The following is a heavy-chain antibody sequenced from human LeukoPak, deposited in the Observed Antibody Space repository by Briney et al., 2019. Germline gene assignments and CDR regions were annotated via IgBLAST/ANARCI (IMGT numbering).Heavy chain of an antibody. CDR1: GGSFSGFY. D-gene: IGHD3-22*01. J-gene: IGHJ3*02. CDR2: IYYSGNT. Sequence: SETLSLTCAVYGGSFSGFYWTWIRQPPGKGLEWIGHIYYSGNTIYNPSLKSRVTISVDTSKNQFSLKLTSVTTADTAVYYCAGEDYFDSSGYASWRFDIWGQGTMVTVSS. CDR3: AGEDYFDSSGYASWRFDI. V-gene: IGHV4-59*01.